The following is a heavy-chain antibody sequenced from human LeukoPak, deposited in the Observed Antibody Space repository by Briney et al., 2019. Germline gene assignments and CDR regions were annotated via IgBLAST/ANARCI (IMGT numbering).Heavy chain of an antibody. J-gene: IGHJ4*02. Sequence: SETLSLTCTVSGASISNYYWSWIRQPAGKGLEWIGRIYTSGSTNYNPSLKSRVTMSVDTSKNQFSLKLSSVTAADTAVYYCARGGSVAGPFDFDYWGQGTLVTVSS. CDR1: GASISNYY. CDR3: ARGGSVAGPFDFDY. V-gene: IGHV4-4*07. CDR2: IYTSGST. D-gene: IGHD6-19*01.